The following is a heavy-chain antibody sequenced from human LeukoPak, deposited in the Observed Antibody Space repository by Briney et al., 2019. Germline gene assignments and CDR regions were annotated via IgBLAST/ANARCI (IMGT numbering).Heavy chain of an antibody. J-gene: IGHJ6*02. D-gene: IGHD6-19*01. CDR2: ISWSGDSI. Sequence: GGSLRLSCAASGFTFGDYAMSWVRQAPGKGLEWVSGISWSGDSICYADSVKGRFTISRDNAKNSLYLQMNSLRAEYTAVYYRARGSSGWSAGYYYGMDVWGQAATVTVSS. V-gene: IGHV3-9*01. CDR1: GFTFGDYA. CDR3: ARGSSGWSAGYYYGMDV.